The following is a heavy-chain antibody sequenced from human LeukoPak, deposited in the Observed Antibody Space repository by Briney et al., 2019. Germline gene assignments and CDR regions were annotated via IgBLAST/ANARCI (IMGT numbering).Heavy chain of an antibody. CDR3: ARLPREYSSGWHDGWFDP. V-gene: IGHV4-61*05. J-gene: IGHJ5*02. Sequence: PSETLSLTCTVSGASISGSGYYWGWIRQPPGKGLEWIGYISYSGSSNYNPSLKSRVSISVDTSKNQFSLKLNSVTAADTAVYYCARLPREYSSGWHDGWFDPWGQGTLVTVSS. CDR1: GASISGSGYY. CDR2: ISYSGSS. D-gene: IGHD6-19*01.